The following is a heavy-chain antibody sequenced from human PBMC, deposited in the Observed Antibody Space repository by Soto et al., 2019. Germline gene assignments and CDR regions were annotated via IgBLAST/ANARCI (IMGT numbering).Heavy chain of an antibody. J-gene: IGHJ3*02. CDR2: IYYSGST. D-gene: IGHD6-25*01. CDR3: ARLPRSGSKGKNAFDI. Sequence: PSETLSLTCTVSGGSISTSGYHWGWIRQPPGKGLEWIASIYYSGSTYYNPSLQRRDTISVDTSKNQFYLKLTSVTAADAAVYYCARLPRSGSKGKNAFDILGQGTMVPLSS. CDR1: GGSISTSGYH. V-gene: IGHV4-39*01.